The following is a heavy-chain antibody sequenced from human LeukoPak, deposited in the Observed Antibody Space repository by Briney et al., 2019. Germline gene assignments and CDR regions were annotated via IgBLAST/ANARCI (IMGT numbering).Heavy chain of an antibody. CDR3: ARGSSGWYYFDY. D-gene: IGHD6-19*01. V-gene: IGHV1-69*01. Sequence: GASVKVSCKASGDTFSSYAISWVRQAPGQGLEWMGGIIPIFGTANYAQKFQGRVTITADESTSTAYMGLSSLRSQDTAVYYCARGSSGWYYFDYWGQGTLVTVSS. CDR2: IIPIFGTA. J-gene: IGHJ4*02. CDR1: GDTFSSYA.